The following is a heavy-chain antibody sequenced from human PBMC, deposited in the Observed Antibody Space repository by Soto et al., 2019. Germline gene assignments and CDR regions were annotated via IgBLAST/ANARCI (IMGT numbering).Heavy chain of an antibody. V-gene: IGHV3-21*01. D-gene: IGHD1-26*01. CDR1: GFTFSSYS. J-gene: IGHJ6*02. CDR3: ARKEVGGMDV. CDR2: ISSSSSYI. Sequence: GGSLRFSCAASGFTFSSYSMNWVRQAPGKGLEWVSSISSSSSYIYYADSVKGRFAISRDNAKNSLYLQMNSLRAEDTAVYYCARKEVGGMDVWGQGTTVTVSS.